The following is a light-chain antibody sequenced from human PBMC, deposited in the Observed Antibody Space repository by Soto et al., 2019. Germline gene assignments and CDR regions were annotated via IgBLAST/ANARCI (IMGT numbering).Light chain of an antibody. CDR2: GAY. CDR1: QSVSSRY. CDR3: QQYGSSPPFT. V-gene: IGKV3-20*01. Sequence: EIVLTQSPGTLSLSPGERATLSCRASQSVSSRYLAWYQQKPGQAPRLLIYGAYNRATGIPDRFSGSGSGTAFTLTISRLEPADFAVYYCQQYGSSPPFTFGPGTKVDIK. J-gene: IGKJ3*01.